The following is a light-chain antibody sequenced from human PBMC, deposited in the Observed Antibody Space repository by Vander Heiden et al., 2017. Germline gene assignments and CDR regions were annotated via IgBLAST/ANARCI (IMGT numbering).Light chain of an antibody. J-gene: IGLJ3*02. CDR1: SGHSSYA. CDR3: QTWGTGPWV. V-gene: IGLV4-69*01. CDR2: LNSDGSH. Sequence: QLVLTQSPSASASLGASFQLTCTLSSGHSSYAIAWNQQQPKKGPRYLMKLNSDGSHSKGDGIPDRFSGSSSGAERYLTISSLQSEDEADYYCQTWGTGPWVFGGGTKLTVL.